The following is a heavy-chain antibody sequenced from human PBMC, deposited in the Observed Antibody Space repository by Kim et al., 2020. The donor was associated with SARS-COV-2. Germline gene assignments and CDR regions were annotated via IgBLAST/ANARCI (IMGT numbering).Heavy chain of an antibody. V-gene: IGHV3-30*18. Sequence: GGSLRLSCAASGFTFSSYGMHWVRQAPGKGLEWVAVISYDGSNKYYADSVKGRFTVSRENSKNTLYLQMNSLRAEDTAVYYCAKDPTVVPAAIPSPVFDYWGQGTLVTVSS. CDR3: AKDPTVVPAAIPSPVFDY. D-gene: IGHD2-2*01. J-gene: IGHJ4*02. CDR2: ISYDGSNK. CDR1: GFTFSSYG.